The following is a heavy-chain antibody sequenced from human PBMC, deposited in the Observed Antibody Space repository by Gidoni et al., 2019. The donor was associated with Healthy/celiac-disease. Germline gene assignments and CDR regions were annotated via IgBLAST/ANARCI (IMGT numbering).Heavy chain of an antibody. CDR1: GFTLSSYA. J-gene: IGHJ6*02. V-gene: IGHV3-23*01. D-gene: IGHD4-4*01. CDR2: ISGSGGST. CDR3: AKVATVTSYYYGMDV. Sequence: EVQLLESGGGLVQPGGSLRLSCAACGFTLSSYAMSWVRQAPGKGLEWVSAISGSGGSTYYADSVKGRFTISRDNSKNTLYLQMNSLRAEDTAVYYCAKVATVTSYYYGMDVWGQGTTVTVSS.